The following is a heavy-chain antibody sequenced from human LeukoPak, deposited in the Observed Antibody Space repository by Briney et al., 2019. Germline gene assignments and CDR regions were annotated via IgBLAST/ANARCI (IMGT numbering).Heavy chain of an antibody. V-gene: IGHV1-2*02. CDR3: ARTAYCGGDCYFNWFDP. D-gene: IGHD2-21*02. J-gene: IGHJ5*02. Sequence: ASVKVSCKASGYTFTGYYMHWVRQAPGQGLEWMGWINPNSGGTNYAQKFQGRVTMTRDTSISTAYMELSRLRSDDTAVYYCARTAYCGGDCYFNWFDPWGQGTLVTVSS. CDR1: GYTFTGYY. CDR2: INPNSGGT.